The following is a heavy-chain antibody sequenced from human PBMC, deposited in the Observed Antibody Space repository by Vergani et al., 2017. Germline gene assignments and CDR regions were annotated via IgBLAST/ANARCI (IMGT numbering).Heavy chain of an antibody. CDR1: GFTFSNAW. D-gene: IGHD3-10*01. V-gene: IGHV3-15*05. Sequence: EVQLVESGGGLVKPGGSLRLSCAASGFTFSNAWMSWVRQAPGKGLEWVGRIKSKTDGGTTDYAAPVKGRFTISRDNAKNTLYLQMNSLRAEDTAVYYCARYGSGNYYYYYGMDVWGQGTTVTVSS. CDR3: ARYGSGNYYYYYGMDV. J-gene: IGHJ6*02. CDR2: IKSKTDGGTT.